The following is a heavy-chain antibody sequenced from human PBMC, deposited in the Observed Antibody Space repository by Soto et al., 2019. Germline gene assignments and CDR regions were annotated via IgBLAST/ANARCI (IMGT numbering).Heavy chain of an antibody. V-gene: IGHV4-34*01. CDR3: ARGGAAVAIYYYYMDV. CDR2: INHSGST. Sequence: SETLSLTCAVYGGSFSGYYWSWIRQPPGKGLEWIGEINHSGSTNYNPSLKSRVTISVDTSKNQFSLKLSSVTAAGTAVYYCARGGAAVAIYYYYMDVWGKGTTVTVSS. J-gene: IGHJ6*03. CDR1: GGSFSGYY. D-gene: IGHD6-19*01.